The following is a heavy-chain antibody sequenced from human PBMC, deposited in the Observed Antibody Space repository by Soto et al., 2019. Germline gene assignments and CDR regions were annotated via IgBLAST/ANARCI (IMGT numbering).Heavy chain of an antibody. D-gene: IGHD1-20*01. V-gene: IGHV4-59*12. CDR3: ARLGIGDNGNAALPYYYYRMDV. CDR1: GGSISSYY. J-gene: IGHJ6*02. Sequence: ASETLSLTCTGSGGSISSYYWSWIRQPPGKGLEWVGYIYYSGSTSSTPSPNTRHTISADTSNNHFSLKLSSVTAPDTAEYAWARLGIGDNGNAALPYYYYRMDVCGQGTTVTAS. CDR2: IYYSGST.